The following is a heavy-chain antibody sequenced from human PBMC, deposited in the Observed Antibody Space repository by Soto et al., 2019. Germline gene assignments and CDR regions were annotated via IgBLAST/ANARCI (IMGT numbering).Heavy chain of an antibody. Sequence: EVQLVQSGGGFVQPGGSLGLSCAASGFTFSSYWMHWVRQVPGKGMMWVSHISGSGVSTYFSDSVKGRFTISRDNSNNTLYLQMNSLRAEDTAVYFCAAVMGSDYDYVWGSLTFDDWGQGTLVTVSS. CDR2: ISGSGVST. J-gene: IGHJ4*02. CDR1: GFTFSSYW. D-gene: IGHD3-16*01. V-gene: IGHV3-23*04. CDR3: AAVMGSDYDYVWGSLTFDD.